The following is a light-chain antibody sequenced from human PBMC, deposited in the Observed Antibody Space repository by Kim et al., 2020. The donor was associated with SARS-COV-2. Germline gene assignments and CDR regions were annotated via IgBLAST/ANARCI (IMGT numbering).Light chain of an antibody. CDR2: GAS. Sequence: SPGERATLSCRASQSVRSNYLAWYQHKAGQAPRLLMFGASTRATGIPDRFSGSGSGTDFTLTISRLEPEDFAVYYCQQYAGSRLTFGGGTKVDIK. V-gene: IGKV3-20*01. J-gene: IGKJ4*01. CDR3: QQYAGSRLT. CDR1: QSVRSNY.